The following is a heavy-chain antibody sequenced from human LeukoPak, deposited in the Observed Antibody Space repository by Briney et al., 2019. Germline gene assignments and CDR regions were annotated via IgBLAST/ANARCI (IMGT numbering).Heavy chain of an antibody. V-gene: IGHV4-38-2*01. J-gene: IGHJ4*02. CDR3: ARVYCTSFGCYNFDY. D-gene: IGHD2-2*01. CDR2: IYHSETT. Sequence: SETLSLTCAVSGYSISSGYYWGWIRQPPGEGLDWIGSIYHSETTYYNPSLESRITISVDTSKNQFSLKVTSVTAADTALYYCARVYCTSFGCYNFDYWGQGALVTVSS. CDR1: GYSISSGYY.